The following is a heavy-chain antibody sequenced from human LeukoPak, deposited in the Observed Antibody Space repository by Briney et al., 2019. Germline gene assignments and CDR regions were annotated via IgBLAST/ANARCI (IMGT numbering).Heavy chain of an antibody. CDR1: GFTFSSYA. D-gene: IGHD1-26*01. V-gene: IGHV3-23*01. CDR3: ASSTYSGSHWDAFDI. J-gene: IGHJ3*02. CDR2: ISGSGGTT. Sequence: GGSLRLSCAASGFTFSSYAMSWVRQAPGKGLEWVSAISGSGGTTYYADSVKGRFTISRDNSKNTLYLQMNSLRAEDTAVYYCASSTYSGSHWDAFDIWGQGTMVTVSS.